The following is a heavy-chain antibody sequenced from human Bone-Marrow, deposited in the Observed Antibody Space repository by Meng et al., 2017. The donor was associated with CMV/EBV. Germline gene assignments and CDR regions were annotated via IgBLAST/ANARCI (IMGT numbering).Heavy chain of an antibody. CDR2: IYHSGST. J-gene: IGHJ5*02. V-gene: IGHV4-38-2*02. D-gene: IGHD3-3*01. CDR1: GYSISSGYY. CDR3: ARDGRGKPLITIFGVAPDWFDP. Sequence: SETLSLTCTVSGYSISSGYYWGWIRQPPRKGLEWIGSIYHSGSTYYNPSLKGRVTISVDTSKNQFSLKLSSVTAADTAVYYCARDGRGKPLITIFGVAPDWFDPWGQGTLVTVSS.